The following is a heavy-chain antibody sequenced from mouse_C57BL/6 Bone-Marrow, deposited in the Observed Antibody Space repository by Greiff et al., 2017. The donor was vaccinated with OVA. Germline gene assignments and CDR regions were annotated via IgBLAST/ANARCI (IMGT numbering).Heavy chain of an antibody. J-gene: IGHJ3*01. Sequence: EVKLMESGEGLVKPGGSLKLSCAASGFTFSSYAMSWVRQTPEKRLEWVAYISSGGDYIYYADTVKGRFTISRDNARNTLYLQMSSLKSEDTAVYYGTRVGAGTWGAWFAYWGQGTLVTVSA. D-gene: IGHD4-1*01. CDR3: TRVGAGTWGAWFAY. CDR1: GFTFSSYA. CDR2: ISSGGDYI. V-gene: IGHV5-9-1*02.